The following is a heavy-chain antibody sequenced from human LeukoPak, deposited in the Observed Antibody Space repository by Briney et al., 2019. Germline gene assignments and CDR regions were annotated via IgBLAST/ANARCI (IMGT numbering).Heavy chain of an antibody. Sequence: PSETLSLTCTVSGGSISSYYWNWIRQPPGKGLEWIGYIHSSGSTNYNPSLKSRVTIFVDTSKNQFSLKLSSVTAADTAVYYCARGLDSYDSSGQFVYWGQGTLVTVSS. D-gene: IGHD3-22*01. V-gene: IGHV4-4*08. CDR3: ARGLDSYDSSGQFVY. J-gene: IGHJ4*02. CDR2: IHSSGST. CDR1: GGSISSYY.